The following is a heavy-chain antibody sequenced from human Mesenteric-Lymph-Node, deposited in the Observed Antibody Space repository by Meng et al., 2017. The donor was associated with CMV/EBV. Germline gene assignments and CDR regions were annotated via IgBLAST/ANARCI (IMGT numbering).Heavy chain of an antibody. Sequence: GGSLRLSCKGSRYSFTSHWIAWVRQMPGKGLEWMGIIYPGDSDTRYSPSFQGQVTISVDKSISTAYLQWSSLKASDTAMYYCARLREYCSGGSCYQPYYYYGMDVWGQGTTVTVSS. CDR1: RYSFTSHW. CDR2: IYPGDSDT. J-gene: IGHJ6*02. V-gene: IGHV5-51*01. CDR3: ARLREYCSGGSCYQPYYYYGMDV. D-gene: IGHD2-15*01.